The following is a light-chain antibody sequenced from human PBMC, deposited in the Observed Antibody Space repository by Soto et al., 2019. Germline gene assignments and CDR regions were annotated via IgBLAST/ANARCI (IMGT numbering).Light chain of an antibody. Sequence: DIQMTQSPSTLSASVGDRVTITCRASQSISSWLAWYQQKPGKAPKLLIYDASSLESGVPSRFSGSGSGTEFTLTISSLQPDDFATYYCQQYNSYSRATFGQGTNVDI. V-gene: IGKV1-5*01. CDR2: DAS. CDR1: QSISSW. J-gene: IGKJ1*01. CDR3: QQYNSYSRAT.